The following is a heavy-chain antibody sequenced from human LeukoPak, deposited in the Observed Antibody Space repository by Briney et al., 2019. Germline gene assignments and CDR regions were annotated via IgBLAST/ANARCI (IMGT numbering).Heavy chain of an antibody. V-gene: IGHV1-58*02. Sequence: GTSVTVSCKASGFTFTSSAMQWVRQARGQRLEWIGWIFVGSGNTNYAQKFQERVTITRDMSTSTAYMELSSLRSEDTAVYYCAAPTYDYGGNSDQSSWYFDLWGRGTLVTVSS. CDR2: IFVGSGNT. CDR3: AAPTYDYGGNSDQSSWYFDL. D-gene: IGHD4-23*01. CDR1: GFTFTSSA. J-gene: IGHJ2*01.